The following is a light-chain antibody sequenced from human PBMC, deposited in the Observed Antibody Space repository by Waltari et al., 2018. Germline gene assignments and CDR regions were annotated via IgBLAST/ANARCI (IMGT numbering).Light chain of an antibody. Sequence: TQDPAVSVAMGQTVRITCHGDSLRSYYASGYQQRPGQAPILVMYDKNSRPSGVPDRFSGSSSDDTASLTITGAQAEDEAYYYCHSRDASGSGGAFGGGTKLTVL. CDR3: HSRDASGSGGA. CDR2: DKN. J-gene: IGLJ2*01. CDR1: SLRSYY. V-gene: IGLV3-19*01.